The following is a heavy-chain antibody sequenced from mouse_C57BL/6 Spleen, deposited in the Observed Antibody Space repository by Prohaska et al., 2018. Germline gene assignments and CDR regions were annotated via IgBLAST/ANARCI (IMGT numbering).Heavy chain of an antibody. J-gene: IGHJ1*03. V-gene: IGHV1-69*02. CDR3: ARRGYFDV. Sequence: MHWVNQRPGQGLEWIGEIDPSDSYTNYNQKFKGKATLTVDKSSSTAYMQLSSLTSEDSAVYYCARRGYFDVWGTGTTVTVSS. CDR2: IDPSDSYT.